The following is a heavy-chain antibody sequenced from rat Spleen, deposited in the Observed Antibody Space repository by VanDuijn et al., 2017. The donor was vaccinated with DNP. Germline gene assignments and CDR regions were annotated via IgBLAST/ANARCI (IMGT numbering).Heavy chain of an antibody. J-gene: IGHJ2*01. Sequence: EVLLVESDGGLVQPGRSLKLSCAVSGFTFSDYYMAWVRQAPKKGLEWVATIILDGSTTYYRDSVKGRFTISRDNAKSTLYLQMDSLRSEDTATYYCTTIGYGANFDYWGQGVMVTVSS. V-gene: IGHV5S10*01. CDR2: IILDGSTT. D-gene: IGHD1-11*01. CDR1: GFTFSDYY. CDR3: TTIGYGANFDY.